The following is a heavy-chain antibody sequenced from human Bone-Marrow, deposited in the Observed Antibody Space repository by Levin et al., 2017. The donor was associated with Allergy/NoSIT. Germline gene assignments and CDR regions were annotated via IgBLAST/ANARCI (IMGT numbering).Heavy chain of an antibody. D-gene: IGHD4-17*01. CDR3: ARVNYGDHSGWFDP. CDR1: GFTVSSNY. CDR2: IYSGGST. V-gene: IGHV3-66*01. J-gene: IGHJ5*02. Sequence: GGSLRLSCAASGFTVSSNYMSWVRQAPGKGLEWVSVIYSGGSTYYADSVKGRFTISRDNSKNTLYLQMNSLRAEDTAVYYCARVNYGDHSGWFDPWGQGTLVTVSS.